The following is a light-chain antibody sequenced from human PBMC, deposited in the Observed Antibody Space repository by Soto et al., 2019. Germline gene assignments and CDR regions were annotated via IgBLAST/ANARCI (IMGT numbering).Light chain of an antibody. Sequence: DIQMTQSPSTLSASVGDRVTITCRASQSISSWLAWYQQKPGKAPKLLIYKASSLESGVPSRFSGSVSGTEFTLTISSLQPDDFATYYCQQYNSYRRTFGHGTKVEIK. CDR2: KAS. V-gene: IGKV1-5*03. J-gene: IGKJ1*01. CDR1: QSISSW. CDR3: QQYNSYRRT.